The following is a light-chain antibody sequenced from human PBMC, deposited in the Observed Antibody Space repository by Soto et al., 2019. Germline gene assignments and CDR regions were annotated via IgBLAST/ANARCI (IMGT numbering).Light chain of an antibody. CDR3: KSYDSSLSGSV. J-gene: IGLJ3*02. V-gene: IGLV1-40*01. CDR1: SSNIGAGYD. CDR2: GNS. Sequence: QPVLTQPPSVYGAPGQRVTISCTGSSSNIGAGYDVHWYQQFPGTAPKLLIYGNSHRPSGVPDRFSGSKSGTSASLAITGLQAEDEADYYCKSYDSSLSGSVFGGGTQLTVL.